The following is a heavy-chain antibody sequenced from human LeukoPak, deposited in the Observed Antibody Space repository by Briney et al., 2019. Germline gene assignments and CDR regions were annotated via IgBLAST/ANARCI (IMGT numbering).Heavy chain of an antibody. Sequence: VGSLRLSCAASQFTFSPYNMNWARQAPGKGLEWVSYISDNSRDIYYTDSVRGRFTISRDNSKNTLYLQMNSLRVDDTAVYYCARGYSGGEWGQGTLVTVS. CDR1: QFTFSPYN. CDR2: ISDNSRDI. D-gene: IGHD5-18*01. CDR3: ARGYSGGE. V-gene: IGHV3-21*05. J-gene: IGHJ4*02.